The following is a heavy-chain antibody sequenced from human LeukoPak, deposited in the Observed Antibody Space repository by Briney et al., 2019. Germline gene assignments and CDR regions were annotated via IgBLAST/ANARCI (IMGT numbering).Heavy chain of an antibody. D-gene: IGHD5-12*01. V-gene: IGHV3-9*01. J-gene: IGHJ4*02. CDR1: GFTFDDYA. CDR2: LSWNSGSI. Sequence: GGSLRLSCAASGFTFDDYAMHWVRQAPGKGLEWVSGLSWNSGSIAYADSVKGRFTISRDNAKNSLYLQMNSLRTEDTALYYCASGSSSSVNYFAYWGQGTLVTVSS. CDR3: ASGSSSSVNYFAY.